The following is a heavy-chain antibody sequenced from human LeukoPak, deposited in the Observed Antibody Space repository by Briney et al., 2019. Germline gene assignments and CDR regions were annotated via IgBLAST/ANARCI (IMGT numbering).Heavy chain of an antibody. CDR1: GYTFTSYD. CDR3: ARVKIVYGSGSPGNWFDP. CDR2: MDPNSGNT. D-gene: IGHD3-10*01. J-gene: IGHJ5*02. Sequence: ASVKVSCKASGYTFTSYDINWVRQATGQGLECMGCMDPNSGNTGYAQKFQGRVTITRNTSISTADMELSSLRSEDTAVYYCARVKIVYGSGSPGNWFDPWGQGTLVTVSS. V-gene: IGHV1-8*03.